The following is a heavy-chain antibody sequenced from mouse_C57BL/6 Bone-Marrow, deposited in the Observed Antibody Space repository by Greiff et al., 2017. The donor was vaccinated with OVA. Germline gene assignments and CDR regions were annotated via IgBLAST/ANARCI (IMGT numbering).Heavy chain of an antibody. D-gene: IGHD2-4*01. Sequence: QVQLQQPGAELVKPGASVKMSCKASGYTFTSYWITWVKQRPGQGLEWIGDIYPGSGSTNYNEKFKSKATLTVDKSSSTAYMQLSSLTSEDSAVYYCAREGDYGAMDYWGQGTSVTVSS. CDR1: GYTFTSYW. V-gene: IGHV1-55*01. CDR3: AREGDYGAMDY. J-gene: IGHJ4*01. CDR2: IYPGSGST.